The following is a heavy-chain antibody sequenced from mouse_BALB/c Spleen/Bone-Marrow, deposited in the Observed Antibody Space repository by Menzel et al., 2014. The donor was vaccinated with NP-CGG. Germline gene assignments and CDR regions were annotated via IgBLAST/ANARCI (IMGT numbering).Heavy chain of an antibody. CDR3: ARVIYWYFDV. J-gene: IGHJ1*01. Sequence: VQLQQSGAELMKPGASVKISCKATGYTFSNYWIEWIKQRPGHGLEWIGEILPGSGSTDYYENFKVKATFTADTSSNTAYMQLSSLTSEDSAVYYCARVIYWYFDVWGAGTTVTVSS. CDR1: GYTFSNYW. CDR2: ILPGSGST. V-gene: IGHV1-9*01.